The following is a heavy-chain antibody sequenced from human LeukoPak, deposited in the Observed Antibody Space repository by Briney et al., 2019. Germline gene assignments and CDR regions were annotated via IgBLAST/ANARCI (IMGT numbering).Heavy chain of an antibody. D-gene: IGHD2-21*01. CDR2: ISVYNGNT. Sequence: GASVKVSCKASGYTFSSYGISWVRQAPGQGLEWMGWISVYNGNTNYAQNVQGRVTMTTDTSTSTASMELRSLRSDDTAVYYCAREESTEAIHAFDPWGQGIPVTVSA. CDR1: GYTFSSYG. J-gene: IGHJ5*02. CDR3: AREESTEAIHAFDP. V-gene: IGHV1-18*01.